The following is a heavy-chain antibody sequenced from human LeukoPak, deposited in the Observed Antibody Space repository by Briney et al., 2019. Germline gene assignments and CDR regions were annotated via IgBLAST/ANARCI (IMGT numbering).Heavy chain of an antibody. V-gene: IGHV3-15*01. CDR3: TTVWNCGGDCSDAFDI. J-gene: IGHJ3*02. Sequence: SGGSLRLSGAASGFSFRSAWMSWVRQAPGKGLEWVGHIKSKTDGGTTDYAAPVKGRFTISRDDSKNTLYLQMNSLKTEDTAVYYCTTVWNCGGDCSDAFDIWGQGTMVTVSS. CDR2: IKSKTDGGTT. D-gene: IGHD2-21*02. CDR1: GFSFRSAW.